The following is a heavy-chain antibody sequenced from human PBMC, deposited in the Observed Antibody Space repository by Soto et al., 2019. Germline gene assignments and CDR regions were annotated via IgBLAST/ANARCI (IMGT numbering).Heavy chain of an antibody. CDR2: INANNGNT. D-gene: IGHD4-4*01. V-gene: IGHV1-18*01. CDR3: ARESSSRTAVIPVFDF. Sequence: QVQLVQSGAEVRKPGASVKVSCRTSGYTFTSHDINWVRQAPGQGLEWMGWINANNGNTNYAQKLQGRVTMTTDTSTSTAYMELRSLRSDDTAVYYCARESSSRTAVIPVFDFWGQGTLVTVSS. J-gene: IGHJ4*02. CDR1: GYTFTSHD.